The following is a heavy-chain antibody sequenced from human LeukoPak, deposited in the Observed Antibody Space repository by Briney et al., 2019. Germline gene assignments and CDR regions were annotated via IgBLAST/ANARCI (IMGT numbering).Heavy chain of an antibody. CDR3: ARARGDYDSSGYYYYYYGMDV. D-gene: IGHD3-22*01. CDR2: IIPVLGIA. J-gene: IGHJ6*02. CDR1: GGTSTIYT. V-gene: IGHV1-69*02. Sequence: SVKVSFTDSGGTSTIYTISWVRQAPGQGREWMGRIIPVLGIANYAQKFQGRVTITADKSTSTAYRELSSLRSEDTAVYYCARARGDYDSSGYYYYYYGMDVWGQGTTVTVSS.